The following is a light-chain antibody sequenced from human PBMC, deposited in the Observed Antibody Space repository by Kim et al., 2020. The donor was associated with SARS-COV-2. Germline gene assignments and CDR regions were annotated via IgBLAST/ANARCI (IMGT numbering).Light chain of an antibody. CDR1: QSVSNSY. Sequence: EIVLTQSPGTLSLSPGERATLSCRASQSVSNSYLAWYQQKPGQAPRLLVYGASSRATGIPDRFSGSGSGTDFTLTISRLEPEDFAVYYCQQYSSSRWTFGQGTKVDIK. V-gene: IGKV3-20*01. CDR3: QQYSSSRWT. CDR2: GAS. J-gene: IGKJ1*01.